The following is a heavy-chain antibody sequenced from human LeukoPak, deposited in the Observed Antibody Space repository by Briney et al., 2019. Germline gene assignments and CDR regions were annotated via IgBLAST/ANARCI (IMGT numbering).Heavy chain of an antibody. Sequence: PSETLSLTCTVSGGSISSYYWSWIRQPRRKGLEWIGCIYYTGSTNYNPSLKSRVTISVDTSKNQFSLKLSSVTAADTAVYYCATGRAYSSVDYWGQGTLVTVSS. CDR2: IYYTGST. CDR1: GGSISSYY. D-gene: IGHD6-19*01. J-gene: IGHJ4*02. CDR3: ATGRAYSSVDY. V-gene: IGHV4-59*13.